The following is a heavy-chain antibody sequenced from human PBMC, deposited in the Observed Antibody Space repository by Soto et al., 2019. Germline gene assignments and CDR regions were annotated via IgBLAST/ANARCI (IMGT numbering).Heavy chain of an antibody. J-gene: IGHJ4*02. D-gene: IGHD2-2*01. CDR2: ISGSGGST. CDR1: GFTFSSYA. V-gene: IGHV3-23*01. Sequence: GGSLRLSCAASGFTFSSYAMSWVRQAPGKGLEWVSAISGSGGSTYYADSVKGRFTISRDNSKNTLYLQMNSLRAEDTAVYYCAKMKTGIVVVPAAISSEFDYWGQGTLVTVSS. CDR3: AKMKTGIVVVPAAISSEFDY.